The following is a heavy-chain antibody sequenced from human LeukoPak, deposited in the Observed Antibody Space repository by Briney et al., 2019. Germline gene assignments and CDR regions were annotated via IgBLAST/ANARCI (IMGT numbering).Heavy chain of an antibody. Sequence: GESLKISCKGSGYSFTSYWIGWVRQMPGKGLEWMGIIYPGDSDTRYSPSFQGQVTISADKSISTAYLQWSSLKASDTATYYCARLRRITIFGVATDFDYWGQGTLVTVSS. D-gene: IGHD3-3*01. CDR1: GYSFTSYW. J-gene: IGHJ4*02. V-gene: IGHV5-51*01. CDR3: ARLRRITIFGVATDFDY. CDR2: IYPGDSDT.